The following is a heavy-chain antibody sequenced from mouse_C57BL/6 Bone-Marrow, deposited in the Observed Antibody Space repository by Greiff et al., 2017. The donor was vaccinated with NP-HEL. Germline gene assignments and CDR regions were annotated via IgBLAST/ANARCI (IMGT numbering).Heavy chain of an antibody. CDR2: IYPGGGYT. CDR1: GYTFTNYW. CDR3: ARYPHFAY. Sequence: VQLQESGAELVRPGTSVKMSCKASGYTFTNYWIGWAKQRPGHGLEWIGDIYPGGGYTNYNEKFKGKATLTADKSSSTAYMQFSSLTSEDSAIYYCARYPHFAYWGQGTLVTVSA. J-gene: IGHJ3*01. V-gene: IGHV1-63*01.